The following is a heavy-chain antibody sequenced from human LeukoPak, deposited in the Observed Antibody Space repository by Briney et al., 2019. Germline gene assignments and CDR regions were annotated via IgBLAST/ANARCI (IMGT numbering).Heavy chain of an antibody. D-gene: IGHD5-18*01. J-gene: IGHJ6*02. V-gene: IGHV3-7*01. CDR1: GFTFSSYW. Sequence: GGSLRLSCAASGFTFSSYWMSWVRQAPGKGLEWVANIKQVGSEKYYVDSVKGRFTISRDNAKNSLYLQMNSLRAEDTAVYYCARVDLDTAMVQYYYYYYGMDVWGQGTTVTVSS. CDR3: ARVDLDTAMVQYYYYYYGMDV. CDR2: IKQVGSEK.